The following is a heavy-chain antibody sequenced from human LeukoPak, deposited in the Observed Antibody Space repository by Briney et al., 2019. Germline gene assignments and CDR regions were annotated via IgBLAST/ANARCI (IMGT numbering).Heavy chain of an antibody. CDR1: GFTFSSYA. D-gene: IGHD6-13*01. CDR3: ARDGIAAAGTYYYYYYYMDV. J-gene: IGHJ6*03. CDR2: ISYDGSNE. V-gene: IGHV3-30*04. Sequence: GGSLRLSCAASGFTFSSYAMHWVRQAPGKGLEWVAVISYDGSNEYYADSVKGRFTISRDNSKNTLYLQMNSLRAEDTAVYYCARDGIAAAGTYYYYYYYMDVWGKGTTVTVSS.